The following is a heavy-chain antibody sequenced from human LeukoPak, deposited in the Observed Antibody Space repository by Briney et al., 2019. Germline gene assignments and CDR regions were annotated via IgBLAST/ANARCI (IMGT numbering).Heavy chain of an antibody. Sequence: SETLSLTCTVSGGSISSSSYYWGWIRQPPGKRLEWIGIIYYSGSTNYNPSLKSRVTISVDTSKNQFSLKLSSVTAADTAVYYCARHEGDGYNWGAFDIWGQGTMVTVSS. CDR1: GGSISSSSYY. D-gene: IGHD5-24*01. CDR2: IYYSGST. CDR3: ARHEGDGYNWGAFDI. V-gene: IGHV4-39*01. J-gene: IGHJ3*02.